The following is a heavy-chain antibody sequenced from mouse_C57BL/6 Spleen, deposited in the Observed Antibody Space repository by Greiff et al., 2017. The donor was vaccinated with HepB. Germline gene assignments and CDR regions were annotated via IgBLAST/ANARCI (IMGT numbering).Heavy chain of an antibody. CDR2: IRLKSDNYAT. Sequence: EVKVEESGGGLVQPGGSMKLSCVASGFTFSNYWMNWVRQSPEKGLEWVAQIRLKSDNYATHYAESVKGRFTISRDDSKSSVYLQMNNLRAEDTGIYYCTGRTTVRDYWGQGTTLTVSS. J-gene: IGHJ2*01. D-gene: IGHD1-1*01. V-gene: IGHV6-3*01. CDR1: GFTFSNYW. CDR3: TGRTTVRDY.